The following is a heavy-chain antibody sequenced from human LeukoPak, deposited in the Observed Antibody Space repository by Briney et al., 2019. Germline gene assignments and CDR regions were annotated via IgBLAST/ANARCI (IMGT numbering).Heavy chain of an antibody. J-gene: IGHJ4*02. D-gene: IGHD5-12*01. Sequence: PSETLSLTCSVSGGSIATRNYYWGWIRQPPGKGLEWIASMYYSGSTPYTPSLTNRLTISVDTSKNQFSVKLRSVTAADTAVYYCASQQRNIRPSGSGYIAYAQKIDSWGQGTLVTVSS. CDR2: MYYSGST. V-gene: IGHV4-39*01. CDR1: GGSIATRNYY. CDR3: ASQQRNIRPSGSGYIAYAQKIDS.